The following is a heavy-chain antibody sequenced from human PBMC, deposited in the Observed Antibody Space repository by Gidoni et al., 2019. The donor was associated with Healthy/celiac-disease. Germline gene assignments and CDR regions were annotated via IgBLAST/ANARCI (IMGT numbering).Heavy chain of an antibody. Sequence: EVQLLESGGGLVQPGGSLRLSCAASGFTFSSYAMSWVRQAPGKGLEWVSAISGSGGSTYYADSVKGRFTISRDNSKNTLYLQMNSLRAEDTAVYYCAKDKNVVVPAAIAGVFDYWGQGTLVTVSS. CDR2: ISGSGGST. CDR1: GFTFSSYA. D-gene: IGHD2-2*02. CDR3: AKDKNVVVPAAIAGVFDY. V-gene: IGHV3-23*01. J-gene: IGHJ4*02.